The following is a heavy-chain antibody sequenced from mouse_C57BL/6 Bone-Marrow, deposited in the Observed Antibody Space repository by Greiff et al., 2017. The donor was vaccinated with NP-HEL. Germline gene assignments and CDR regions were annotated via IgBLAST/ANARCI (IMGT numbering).Heavy chain of an antibody. CDR1: GYTFTDYY. CDR3: ARSLTLYAMDY. CDR2: INPNNGGT. Sequence: EVKLQQSGPELVKPGASVKISCKASGYTFTDYYMNWVKQSHGKSLEWIGDINPNNGGTSYNQKFKGKATLTVDKSSSTAYMELRSLTSEDSAVYYCARSLTLYAMDYWGQGTSVTVSS. D-gene: IGHD4-1*01. V-gene: IGHV1-26*01. J-gene: IGHJ4*01.